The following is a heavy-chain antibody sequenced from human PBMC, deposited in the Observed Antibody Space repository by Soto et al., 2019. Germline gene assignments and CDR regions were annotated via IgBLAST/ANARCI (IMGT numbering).Heavy chain of an antibody. CDR2: INYVGRTS. V-gene: IGHV4-59*01. Sequence: SETLSLTXTVSGDSMSGFYWSWIRQTPGKGLEWIGYINYVGRTSYYSPSLQSRVTISLDSSKNQFSLILSSVTAADTAVFFCARFRRNYFDYWGQGTQVTVSS. CDR3: ARFRRNYFDY. D-gene: IGHD3-10*01. J-gene: IGHJ4*02. CDR1: GDSMSGFY.